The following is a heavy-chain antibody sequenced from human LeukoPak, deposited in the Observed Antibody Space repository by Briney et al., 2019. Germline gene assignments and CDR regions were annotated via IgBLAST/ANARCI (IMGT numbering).Heavy chain of an antibody. J-gene: IGHJ5*02. Sequence: PSETLSLTCAVYGGSFSGHYWSWIRQPPGKGLEWIAEITDTGSSNYNPSLKSRVTISVDTSKNQVSLKLISVTAADTAVYYCARKKRGYGYNWLDPWGQGTQVTVSS. D-gene: IGHD5-18*01. CDR3: ARKKRGYGYNWLDP. V-gene: IGHV4-34*01. CDR1: GGSFSGHY. CDR2: ITDTGSS.